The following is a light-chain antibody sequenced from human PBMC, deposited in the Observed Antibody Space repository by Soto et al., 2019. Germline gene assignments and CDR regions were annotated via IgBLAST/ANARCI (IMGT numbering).Light chain of an antibody. CDR1: QSVSNDF. J-gene: IGKJ1*01. Sequence: EIVLTQSPGILSLSPGERATLSCRASQSVSNDFFAWYQQKPGQAPRLLIYGASTRATDVPDRFSGSGSGADFTLTISRLEPEDFEVYCCQQYGSAPPRTFGQGTKVEIK. V-gene: IGKV3-20*01. CDR3: QQYGSAPPRT. CDR2: GAS.